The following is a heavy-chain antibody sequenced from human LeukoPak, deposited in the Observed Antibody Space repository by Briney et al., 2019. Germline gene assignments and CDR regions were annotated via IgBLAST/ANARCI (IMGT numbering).Heavy chain of an antibody. CDR3: AKDSSSWFLHSNWFDP. CDR2: ISAWGETT. D-gene: IGHD6-13*01. V-gene: IGHV3-23*01. CDR1: GFTFSSYA. Sequence: PGGSLRLSCAASGFTFSSYAMSWVRQAPGKGLEWVSGISAWGETTLYADSVKGRFTISRDNSKNTLYLQMSSLRAEDTAVYYCAKDSSSWFLHSNWFDPWGQGTLVTVSS. J-gene: IGHJ5*02.